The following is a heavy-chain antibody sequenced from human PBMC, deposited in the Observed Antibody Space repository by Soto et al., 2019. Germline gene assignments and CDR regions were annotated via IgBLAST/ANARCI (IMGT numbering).Heavy chain of an antibody. D-gene: IGHD3-10*01. V-gene: IGHV4-30-4*01. CDR2: IFHSGST. CDR1: GGSINSGDYY. CDR3: ARDRYYGSGTYYNFYSGMDV. Sequence: PSGTLYLTCTVSGGSINSGDYYWTWVRQPPGKGLEWIGNIFHSGSTYYTPSLQSRVTISLDTSKNRFSLTLSSVTPADTAVYYCARDRYYGSGTYYNFYSGMDVWGQGPTVTVSS. J-gene: IGHJ6*02.